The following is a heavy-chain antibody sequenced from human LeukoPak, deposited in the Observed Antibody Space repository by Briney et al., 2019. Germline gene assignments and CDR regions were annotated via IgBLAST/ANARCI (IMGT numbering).Heavy chain of an antibody. D-gene: IGHD3-3*01. CDR2: ISSSSSYI. Sequence: GGSLRLSCAASGFTFSSYSMNWVRQAPGKGLEWVSSISSSSSYIYYADSVKGRFTISRDNAKNSLYLQMNSLRAEDTAVYYCARDLPISVSGVVTAGYMDVWGKGTTVTVSS. CDR3: ARDLPISVSGVVTAGYMDV. J-gene: IGHJ6*03. V-gene: IGHV3-21*01. CDR1: GFTFSSYS.